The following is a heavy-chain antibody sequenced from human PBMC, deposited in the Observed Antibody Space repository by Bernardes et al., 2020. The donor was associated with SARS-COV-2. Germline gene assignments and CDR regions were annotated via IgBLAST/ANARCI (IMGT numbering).Heavy chain of an antibody. CDR2: IYYSGST. J-gene: IGHJ6*03. Sequence: SETLSLTCTVSGGSISSYYWSWIRQPPGKGLEWIGYIYYSGSTNYNPSLKSRVTISVDTSKNQFSLKLSSVTAADTAVYYCARGVDYYYYMDVWGKGTTVTVSS. CDR1: GGSISSYY. V-gene: IGHV4-59*01. CDR3: ARGVDYYYYMDV.